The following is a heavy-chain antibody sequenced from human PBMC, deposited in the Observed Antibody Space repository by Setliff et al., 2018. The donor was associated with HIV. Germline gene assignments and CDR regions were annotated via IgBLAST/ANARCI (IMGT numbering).Heavy chain of an antibody. CDR2: IYRDGST. CDR1: GFSVRSNY. D-gene: IGHD2-21*01. J-gene: IGHJ2*01. Sequence: ETLSLSCAASGFSVRSNYMSWVRQAPGKGLEWVSIIYRDGSTYYADSVRGRFTISRDNSKNTLYLQMNNLRAEDTAVYYCARDSGDNPPTLYWYFDLWGRGTLVTVSS. CDR3: ARDSGDNPPTLYWYFDL. V-gene: IGHV3-53*01.